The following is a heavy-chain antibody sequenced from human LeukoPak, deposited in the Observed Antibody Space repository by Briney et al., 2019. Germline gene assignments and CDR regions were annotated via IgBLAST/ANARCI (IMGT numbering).Heavy chain of an antibody. CDR3: ARDSVTYSSSWSGYGMGV. J-gene: IGHJ6*02. D-gene: IGHD6-19*01. Sequence: GGSLRLSCAASGFTFSTYGLHWVRQAPGKGLEWVAEIWYDGSFKYYADSVRGRFIVSRDNSNNTLYLEMNSLRGDDTAVYFCARDSVTYSSSWSGYGMGVWGQGTTVTVSS. CDR1: GFTFSTYG. V-gene: IGHV3-33*01. CDR2: IWYDGSFK.